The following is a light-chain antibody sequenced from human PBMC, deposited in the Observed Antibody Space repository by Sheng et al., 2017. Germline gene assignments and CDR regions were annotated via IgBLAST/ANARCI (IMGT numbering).Light chain of an antibody. CDR1: QGIGNY. Sequence: DVQMTQSPSSLSASVGDRVTITCRASQGIGNYLAWYQQKAGKVPQLLINSAATLQSGVPSRFSGSGSGTDFSLTISSLQPEDVATYYCLKYNEAPWTFGQGTERGNQT. CDR2: SAA. J-gene: IGKJ1*01. CDR3: LKYNEAPWT. V-gene: IGKV1-27*01.